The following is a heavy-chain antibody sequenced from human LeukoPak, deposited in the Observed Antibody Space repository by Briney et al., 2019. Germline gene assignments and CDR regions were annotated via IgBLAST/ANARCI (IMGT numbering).Heavy chain of an antibody. CDR2: INPNSGGT. J-gene: IGHJ6*03. CDR3: ARFPETTTYYYYYMDV. V-gene: IGHV1-2*02. CDR1: GYTFTGYY. D-gene: IGHD4-11*01. Sequence: ASVKVSCKASGYTFTGYYMHWVRQAPGQGLEWMGWINPNSGGTNYAQKFQGMVTMTRDTSISTAYMELSRLRSDDTAVYYCARFPETTTYYYYYMDVWGKGTTVTVSS.